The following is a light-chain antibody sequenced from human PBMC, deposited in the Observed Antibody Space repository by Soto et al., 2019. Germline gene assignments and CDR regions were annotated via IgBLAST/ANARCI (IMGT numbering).Light chain of an antibody. Sequence: EIVLTQSPGTLSLSQGEGATLSCRASQGVSSSYIAWYQQRPGQTPSLLIYGASTRATGIPDRFSGSGSGTHFTLTISRLEPGDFAVYYCQHFGGTTFTFGQGTRLEIK. CDR1: QGVSSSY. CDR3: QHFGGTTFT. CDR2: GAS. J-gene: IGKJ5*01. V-gene: IGKV3-20*01.